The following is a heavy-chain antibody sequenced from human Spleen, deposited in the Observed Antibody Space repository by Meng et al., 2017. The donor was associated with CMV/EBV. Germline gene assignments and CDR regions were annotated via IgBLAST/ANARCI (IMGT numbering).Heavy chain of an antibody. CDR3: AHSYCSSTSCYKEGNWFDP. CDR2: IYWNDDK. J-gene: IGHJ5*02. CDR1: TSGVG. V-gene: IGHV2-5*01. Sequence: TSGVGGGWIRQTPGKALEWLALIYWNDDKRNSPTLKSRLTITKDTSKNQVVLTMTNMDPVDTATYYCAHSYCSSTSCYKEGNWFDPWGQGTLVTVSS. D-gene: IGHD2-2*02.